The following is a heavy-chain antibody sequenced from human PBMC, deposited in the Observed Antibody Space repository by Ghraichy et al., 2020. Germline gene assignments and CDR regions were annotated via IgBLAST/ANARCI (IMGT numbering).Heavy chain of an antibody. D-gene: IGHD2-21*02. CDR1: GYTFTSYG. J-gene: IGHJ4*02. CDR2: ISAYNGNT. V-gene: IGHV1-18*04. CDR3: ARDSLEYCGGDCYSS. Sequence: KVSCKASGYTFTSYGISWVRQAPGQGLEWMGWISAYNGNTNYAQKLQGRVTMTTDTSTSTAYMELRSLRSDDTAVYYCARDSLEYCGGDCYSSWGQGTLVTVSS.